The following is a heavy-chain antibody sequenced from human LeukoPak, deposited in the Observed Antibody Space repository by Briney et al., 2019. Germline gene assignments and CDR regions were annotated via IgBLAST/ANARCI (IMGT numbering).Heavy chain of an antibody. J-gene: IGHJ4*02. D-gene: IGHD6-19*01. Sequence: GGSLRLSCAASGFTFSSYSMNWVRQAPGKGLEWVSYISSSSSTIYYADSVKGRFTISRDNAKNSLYLQMNSLRAEDTAVYYCAKGGNVGSSGWYRAYYFDNWGQGTLVTVSS. CDR2: ISSSSSTI. CDR3: AKGGNVGSSGWYRAYYFDN. V-gene: IGHV3-48*01. CDR1: GFTFSSYS.